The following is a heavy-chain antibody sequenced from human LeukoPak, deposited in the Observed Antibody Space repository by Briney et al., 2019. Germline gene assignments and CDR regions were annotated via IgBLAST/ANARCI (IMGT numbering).Heavy chain of an antibody. CDR3: ASEVPRTSRFDH. V-gene: IGHV1-46*01. CDR1: GLTLTTIY. CDR2: LYPGGDRA. J-gene: IGHJ4*02. Sequence: ASVKVSRKASGLTLTTIYMHWVRQAPGQGLEWMAVLYPGGDRAIYAQRFQGTLTLTRDTSTNTVYMEVSSLASEDTAIYYCASEVPRTSRFDHWGQGTLVTVSS. D-gene: IGHD2-8*01.